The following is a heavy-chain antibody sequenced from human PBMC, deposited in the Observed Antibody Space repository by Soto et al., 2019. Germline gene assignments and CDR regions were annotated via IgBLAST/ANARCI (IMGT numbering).Heavy chain of an antibody. CDR2: INPNSGGT. J-gene: IGHJ4*02. Sequence: VASVKVSCKASGYTFTGYYMHWVRQAPGQGLEWMGWINPNSGGTNYAQKFQGWVTMTRDTSISTAYMELSRLRSDDTAVYYCARDGWSYGDSSGIFDYWGQGTLVTVSS. D-gene: IGHD3-22*01. CDR3: ARDGWSYGDSSGIFDY. CDR1: GYTFTGYY. V-gene: IGHV1-2*04.